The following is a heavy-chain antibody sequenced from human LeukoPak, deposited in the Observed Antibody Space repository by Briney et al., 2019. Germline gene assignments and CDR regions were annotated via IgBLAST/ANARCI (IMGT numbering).Heavy chain of an antibody. J-gene: IGHJ4*02. Sequence: ASVKVSCKASGYTFTSYDINWVRQATGQGLEWMGWMNPNSGNTGYAQKFQGRVTMTRNTSISTAYMELSSLRSEDTAVYYCARVRRVRTAHKVYYFDYWGQGTLVTVSS. CDR3: ARVRRVRTAHKVYYFDY. CDR2: MNPNSGNT. V-gene: IGHV1-8*01. D-gene: IGHD1-14*01. CDR1: GYTFTSYD.